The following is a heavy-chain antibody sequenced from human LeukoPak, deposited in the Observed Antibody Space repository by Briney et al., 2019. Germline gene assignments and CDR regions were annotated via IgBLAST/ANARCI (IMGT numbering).Heavy chain of an antibody. V-gene: IGHV3-7*01. CDR2: IKQDGSEK. D-gene: IGHD3-22*01. CDR1: GFTFSSYE. J-gene: IGHJ4*02. Sequence: GGSLRLSCAASGFTFSSYEMNWVRQAPGKGLEWVANIKQDGSEKYYEDSVKGRFTISRDNAKRSLYLQMNSLRAEDTAVYYCVRDGFYSDGSSSYWGQGTLVTVSS. CDR3: VRDGFYSDGSSSY.